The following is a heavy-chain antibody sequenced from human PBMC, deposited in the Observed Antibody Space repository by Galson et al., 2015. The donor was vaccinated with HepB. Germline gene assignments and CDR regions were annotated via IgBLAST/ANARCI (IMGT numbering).Heavy chain of an antibody. CDR3: AKVSNWNGASFDY. Sequence: SLRLSCAASGFTFSSYAMSWVRQAPGKGLEWVSAISGSGGSTYYADSVKGQFTISRDNSKNTLYLQTNSLRAEDTAVYYCAKVSNWNGASFDYWGQGTLVTVSS. CDR1: GFTFSSYA. CDR2: ISGSGGST. D-gene: IGHD1-1*01. V-gene: IGHV3-23*01. J-gene: IGHJ4*02.